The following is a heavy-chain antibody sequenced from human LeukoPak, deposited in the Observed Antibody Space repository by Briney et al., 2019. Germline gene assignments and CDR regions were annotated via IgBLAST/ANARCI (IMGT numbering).Heavy chain of an antibody. CDR1: GFTFSSYA. Sequence: GRSLRLSCAASGFTFSSYAMHWVRQAPGKGLEWVAVISYDGSNKYYADSVKGRFTISRDNSKNTLYLQMNSLRAEDTAVYYCAREKWELLGGYYFDYWGQGTLVTVSS. V-gene: IGHV3-30-3*01. J-gene: IGHJ4*02. CDR2: ISYDGSNK. D-gene: IGHD1-26*01. CDR3: AREKWELLGGYYFDY.